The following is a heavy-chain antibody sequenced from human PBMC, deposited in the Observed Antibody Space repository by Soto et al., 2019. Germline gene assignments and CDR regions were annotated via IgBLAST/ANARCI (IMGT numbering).Heavy chain of an antibody. CDR3: AGGGGRDGHDTRFEY. J-gene: IGHJ4*02. V-gene: IGHV3-30*03. CDR1: GFTFTNHG. CDR2: ISYNGIDK. Sequence: QMHLVESGGGVIQPGTSLRLSCAVSGFTFTNHGIHWVRQAPGKGLEWVADISYNGIDKWYADSVKGRFTISRDNFGDTAYLQMNGLRPEDTAVYYCAGGGGRDGHDTRFEYWGQGTLVTVS. D-gene: IGHD5-12*01.